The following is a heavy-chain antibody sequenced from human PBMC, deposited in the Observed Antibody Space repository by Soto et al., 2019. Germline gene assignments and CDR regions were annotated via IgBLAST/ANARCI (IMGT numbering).Heavy chain of an antibody. V-gene: IGHV3-73*01. CDR3: TARGGDSLQDI. D-gene: IGHD4-17*01. J-gene: IGHJ4*02. CDR2: IRGRSKKFAT. CDR1: GFNFSDSA. Sequence: EVQLVESGGGLVQPGGSLKVSCAGLGFNFSDSALHWVRQPSGKGLEWIGRIRGRSKKFATSYATSVRGRFSLSRDVSRNTAYLQMNSLGDDDTGVYFCTARGGDSLQDIWGQGTLVTVSS.